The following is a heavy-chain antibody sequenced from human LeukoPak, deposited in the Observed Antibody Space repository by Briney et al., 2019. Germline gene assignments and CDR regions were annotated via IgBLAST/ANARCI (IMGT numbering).Heavy chain of an antibody. D-gene: IGHD1-26*01. CDR1: GFTFSSYG. J-gene: IGHJ3*02. V-gene: IGHV3-30*02. CDR2: IRYDGSNK. CDR3: ARARPYSGSYMAFDI. Sequence: GRSLRLSCAASGFTFSSYGMHWVRQAPGKGLEWVAFIRYDGSNKYYADSVKGRFTISRDNSKNTLYLQMNSLRDEDTAVYYCARARPYSGSYMAFDIWGQGTMVTVSS.